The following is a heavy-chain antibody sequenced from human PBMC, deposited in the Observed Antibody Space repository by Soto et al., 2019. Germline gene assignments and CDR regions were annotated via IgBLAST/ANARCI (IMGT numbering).Heavy chain of an antibody. CDR3: AKYGGTYFDY. D-gene: IGHD3-16*01. CDR1: GFTFSSYA. Sequence: PGGSLRLSCAASGFTFSSYAMSWVRQAAGKWLEWVSAITGSCGSSYYAESVKGRFTISRDNCKNTLHLQMNSLRAEETAVYHFAKYGGTYFDYCGKRPLGTVSS. V-gene: IGHV3-23*01. J-gene: IGHJ4*02. CDR2: ITGSCGSS.